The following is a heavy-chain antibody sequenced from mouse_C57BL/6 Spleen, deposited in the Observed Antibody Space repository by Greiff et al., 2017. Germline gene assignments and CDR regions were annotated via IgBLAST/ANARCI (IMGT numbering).Heavy chain of an antibody. V-gene: IGHV1-55*01. CDR2: IYPGSGST. CDR3: ARRRDYYAMDY. J-gene: IGHJ4*01. CDR1: GYTFTSYW. Sequence: QVQLQQPGAELVKPGASVKMSCKASGYTFTSYWITWVNQRPGQGLEWIGDIYPGSGSTNYNEKFKSKATLTVDTSSSTAYMQLSSLTSEDSAVYYCARRRDYYAMDYWGQGTSVTVSS.